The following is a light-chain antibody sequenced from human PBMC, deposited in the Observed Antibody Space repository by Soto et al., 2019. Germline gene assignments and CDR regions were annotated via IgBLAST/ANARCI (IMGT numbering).Light chain of an antibody. J-gene: IGLJ2*01. CDR1: SYNIGNNY. V-gene: IGLV1-51*01. Sequence: QSVLTQPPSVSAAPGQKVTISCSGSSYNIGNNYVSWYQQLPGAAPKLLIDDNDKRPSGIPDRFSGSKSGTSATLAITGLQSGDEAYYCCGTWDSILSVVVFGGGTKLTVL. CDR3: GTWDSILSVVV. CDR2: DND.